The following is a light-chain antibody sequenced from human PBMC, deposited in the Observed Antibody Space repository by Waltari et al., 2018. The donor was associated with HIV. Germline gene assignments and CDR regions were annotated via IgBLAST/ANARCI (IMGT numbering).Light chain of an antibody. V-gene: IGLV1-51*01. CDR1: RSNLGTNY. CDR2: DNN. Sequence: QSVLTQPPSWSAAPGQKVTISCSVNRSNLGTNYVFWYPQPTGTAPKLLIYDNNKRPSGIPDRFSGSKSGTSATLGITGLQTGDEADYYCGTWDSSLSAGVFGGGTKLTVL. CDR3: GTWDSSLSAGV. J-gene: IGLJ2*01.